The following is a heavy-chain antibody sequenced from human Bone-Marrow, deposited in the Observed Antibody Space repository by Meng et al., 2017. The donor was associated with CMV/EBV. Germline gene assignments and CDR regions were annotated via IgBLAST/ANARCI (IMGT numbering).Heavy chain of an antibody. D-gene: IGHD4-23*01. CDR2: IYHNGNT. CDR3: ARMGARGGNSLIDY. V-gene: IGHV4-38-2*02. Sequence: ESLKISCTVSGYSISSGYFWGWIRQPPGKGLEWIGTIYHNGNTYYHPSLKSRVTISADSPNNYFSLKLTSMTAADTALYFCARMGARGGNSLIDYWGQGTLVTVSS. CDR1: GYSISSGYF. J-gene: IGHJ4*02.